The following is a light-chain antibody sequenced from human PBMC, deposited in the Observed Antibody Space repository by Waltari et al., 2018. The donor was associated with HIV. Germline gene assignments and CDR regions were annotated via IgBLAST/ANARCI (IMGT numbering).Light chain of an antibody. V-gene: IGLV1-51*02. CDR3: GTWDSSLSSYV. J-gene: IGLJ1*01. Sequence: QSVLTQPPTVSAAPGQKVTISCSGSSSNIGNNYGSWYQQLPGTAPKPLSYENKKRPAGIPDRFSGSKSGTSATLGITGLQTGDEADYYCGTWDSSLSSYVFGTGTKVTVL. CDR2: ENK. CDR1: SSNIGNNY.